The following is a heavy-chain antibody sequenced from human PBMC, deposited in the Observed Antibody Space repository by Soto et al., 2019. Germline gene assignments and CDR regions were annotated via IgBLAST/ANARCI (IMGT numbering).Heavy chain of an antibody. J-gene: IGHJ4*02. D-gene: IGHD3-22*01. CDR1: GYTFTSYG. V-gene: IGHV1-18*01. Sequence: QVQLVQSGAEVKKPGASVKVSCKASGYTFTSYGISWVRQAPGQGLEWMGWISAYNGNTNYAQKLQGRVTMTTDTSTSTAYMELRSLRSDDTAVYYCARVATMIVVDIWPIAGRYFDYWGQGTLVTVSS. CDR2: ISAYNGNT. CDR3: ARVATMIVVDIWPIAGRYFDY.